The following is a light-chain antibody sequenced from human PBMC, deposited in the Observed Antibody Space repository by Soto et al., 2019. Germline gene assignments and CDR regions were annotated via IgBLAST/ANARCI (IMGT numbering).Light chain of an antibody. CDR1: QSVSSSY. CDR3: QHYSSSLFT. V-gene: IGKV3-20*01. CDR2: GAS. J-gene: IGKJ3*01. Sequence: EIVLTQSPGTLSLSSGERATLSCRASQSVSSSYLAWYQQKPGQAPRLLIYGASSRATGIPDRFSGSGSGTDFTLTISRLEPEDFALYYCQHYSSSLFTFGPGTKVDIK.